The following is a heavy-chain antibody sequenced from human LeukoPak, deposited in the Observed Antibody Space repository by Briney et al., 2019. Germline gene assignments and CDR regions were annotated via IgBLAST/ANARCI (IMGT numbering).Heavy chain of an antibody. CDR1: GGSFSGYY. V-gene: IGHV4-34*01. D-gene: IGHD3-10*01. CDR2: IDYSGAT. Sequence: SSETLSLTCAVYGGSFSGYYWGWIRQSPGKGLEWIGSIDYSGATFYNPSLKSRVTTSVDTSKNQFSVHLNSVTAADTAVYYCARRTGGPGSYWPPDIWGQGTMVTVSS. J-gene: IGHJ3*02. CDR3: ARRTGGPGSYWPPDI.